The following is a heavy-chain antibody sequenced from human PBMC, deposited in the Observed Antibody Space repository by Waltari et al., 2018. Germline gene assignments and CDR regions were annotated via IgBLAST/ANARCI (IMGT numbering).Heavy chain of an antibody. Sequence: EVQLLESGGGLVQPGGSLSLSCAASGFTFSSYAMSWVRQAPGKGLEWVSAISGSGGSTYYADSVKGRFTISRDNSKNTLYLQMNSLRAEDTAVYYCAKKITIFGVVIETYYYYYGMDVWGQGTTVTVSS. D-gene: IGHD3-3*01. J-gene: IGHJ6*02. CDR2: ISGSGGST. CDR3: AKKITIFGVVIETYYYYYGMDV. V-gene: IGHV3-23*01. CDR1: GFTFSSYA.